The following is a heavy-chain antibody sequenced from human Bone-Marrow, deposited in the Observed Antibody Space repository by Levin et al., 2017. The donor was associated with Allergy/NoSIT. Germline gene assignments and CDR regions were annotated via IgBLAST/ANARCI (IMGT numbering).Heavy chain of an antibody. CDR1: EFTFNYYD. Sequence: GGSLRLSCAASEFTFNYYDMNWVRQAPGKGLEWLSYISSSSSHIYYADSVRGRFTISRDNAKNSLYLQMNSLRAEDTAVYYCAKGGGRAAGASGMDVWGQGTTVTVSS. CDR2: ISSSSSHI. CDR3: AKGGGRAAGASGMDV. V-gene: IGHV3-21*05. D-gene: IGHD6-13*01. J-gene: IGHJ6*02.